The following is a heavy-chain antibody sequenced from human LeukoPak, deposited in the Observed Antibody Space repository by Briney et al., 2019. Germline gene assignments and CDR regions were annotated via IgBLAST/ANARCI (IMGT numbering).Heavy chain of an antibody. Sequence: SVKVSCKASGGTFSSYAISWVRQAPGQGLEWMGGIIPIFGTANYAQKFQGRVTITADESTSTAYMELSSLRSEDTAVYYCANGEQYYDILTGYYNYYGMDVWGQGTTVTVSS. CDR2: IIPIFGTA. J-gene: IGHJ6*02. CDR3: ANGEQYYDILTGYYNYYGMDV. V-gene: IGHV1-69*13. CDR1: GGTFSSYA. D-gene: IGHD3-9*01.